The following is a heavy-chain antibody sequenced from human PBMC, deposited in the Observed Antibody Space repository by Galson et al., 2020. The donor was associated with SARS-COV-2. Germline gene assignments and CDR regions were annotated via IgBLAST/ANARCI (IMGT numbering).Heavy chain of an antibody. CDR2: IYSEGSST. J-gene: IGHJ4*02. CDR1: GITFSSYW. CDR3: ARGDMRNDYFDS. D-gene: IGHD3-16*01. Sequence: GGSLRLSCAASGITFSSYWMHWVRQAPGKGLVWVSRIYSEGSSTSYADSVKGRFTISGDDAKNTLYLHMRSLRAEDTAVYYCARGDMRNDYFDSWGQGTLVTVSS. V-gene: IGHV3-74*01.